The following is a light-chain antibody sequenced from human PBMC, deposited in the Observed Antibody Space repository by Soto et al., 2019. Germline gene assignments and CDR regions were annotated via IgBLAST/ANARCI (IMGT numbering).Light chain of an antibody. V-gene: IGLV1-40*01. Sequence: QSVLTQPPSVSGAPGQRVTISCTGSSFNIGAGYDVHWYQQLPGTAPKLLIYGNNNRPSGVPDRFSGSKSGTSASLAITGLQAEDEADYCCQSYDSSLSGSVFGGGTKLTVL. CDR3: QSYDSSLSGSV. CDR2: GNN. CDR1: SFNIGAGYD. J-gene: IGLJ3*02.